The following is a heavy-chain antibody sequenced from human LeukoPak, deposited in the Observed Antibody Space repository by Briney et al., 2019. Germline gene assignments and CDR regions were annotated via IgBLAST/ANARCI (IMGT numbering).Heavy chain of an antibody. V-gene: IGHV3-30*04. Sequence: PGGSLRLSCAASGFTFSSYAMHWVRQAPGKGLEWVAVISYDGSNKYYADSVKGRFTISRDNSKNTLYLQMNSLRAEDTAVYYCAIPPVGATTGGDYWGQGTLVTVSS. CDR1: GFTFSSYA. CDR3: AIPPVGATTGGDY. J-gene: IGHJ4*02. D-gene: IGHD1-26*01. CDR2: ISYDGSNK.